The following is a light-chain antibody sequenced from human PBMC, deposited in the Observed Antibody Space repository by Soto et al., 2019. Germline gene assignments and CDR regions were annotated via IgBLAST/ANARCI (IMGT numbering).Light chain of an antibody. Sequence: QSALTQPASVSGSPGQSITISCTGTSSDVGGYNYVSWYQQHPGKAPKLMIYDVSNRPSGVSNRFSGSKSGNTASLTISGLQAEDEADYYCSSYTSSSLYVFGTGTKPPS. CDR3: SSYTSSSLYV. J-gene: IGLJ1*01. CDR1: SSDVGGYNY. V-gene: IGLV2-14*01. CDR2: DVS.